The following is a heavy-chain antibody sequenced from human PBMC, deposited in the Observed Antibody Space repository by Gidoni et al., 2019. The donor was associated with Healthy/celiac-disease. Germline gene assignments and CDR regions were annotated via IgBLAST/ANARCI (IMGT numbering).Heavy chain of an antibody. J-gene: IGHJ6*02. CDR3: AKTRGLELLRSYYYCMDV. CDR2: ISGSGGST. D-gene: IGHD1-7*01. V-gene: IGHV3-23*01. CDR1: GLHFRRCA. Sequence: EVQRLESGGGLVQTGGSLGLSGAAPGLHFRRCAKSWVRQAPGKGRGWVSAISGSGGSTYYADSVKGRFTISSDNSKHTLYLQMNSLRAEDTAVYYCAKTRGLELLRSYYYCMDVWGQGTTVTVSS.